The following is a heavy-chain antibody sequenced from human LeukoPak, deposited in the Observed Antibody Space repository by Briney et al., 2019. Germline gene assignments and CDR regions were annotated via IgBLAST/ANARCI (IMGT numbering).Heavy chain of an antibody. Sequence: ASVKVSCKASGYTFTGYYMHCVRQAPGQGLEWMGWINPNSGGTNYAQKFQGRVTMTRDTSISTAYMELSRLRSDDTAVYYCARDSGSIAVAGTLLGALDYWGQGTLVTVSS. J-gene: IGHJ4*02. CDR1: GYTFTGYY. V-gene: IGHV1-2*02. CDR2: INPNSGGT. D-gene: IGHD6-19*01. CDR3: ARDSGSIAVAGTLLGALDY.